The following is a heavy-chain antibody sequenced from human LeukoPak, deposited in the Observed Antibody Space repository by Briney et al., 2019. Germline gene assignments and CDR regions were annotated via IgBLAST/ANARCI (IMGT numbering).Heavy chain of an antibody. CDR1: GFTFSSYA. V-gene: IGHV3-23*01. CDR3: AKAYYCSSTSCSPYYYYYYMDV. J-gene: IGHJ6*03. D-gene: IGHD2-2*01. CDR2: ISGSGGST. Sequence: GGSLRLSCAASGFTFSSYAMSWVRQAPGKGLEWVSAISGSGGSTYYADSVKGRFTISRDNSKNTLYLQMNSLRAEDTAVYYCAKAYYCSSTSCSPYYYYYYMDVWGKGTTVTVSS.